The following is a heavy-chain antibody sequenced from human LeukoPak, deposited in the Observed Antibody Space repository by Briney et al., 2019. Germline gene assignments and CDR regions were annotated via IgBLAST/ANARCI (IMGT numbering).Heavy chain of an antibody. CDR3: AISRDDWFDP. CDR2: IYYTGST. D-gene: IGHD2-2*01. J-gene: IGHJ5*02. CDR1: GGSIRNSNYH. Sequence: SQTLSLTCTVSGGSIRNSNYHWSWIRQPPGKGLEWIGYIYYTGSTYCNPSLKSRVTISLDTSKNQFSLRLTSVTATDTAVYYCAISRDDWFDPWGQGTLVTVSS. V-gene: IGHV4-30-4*01.